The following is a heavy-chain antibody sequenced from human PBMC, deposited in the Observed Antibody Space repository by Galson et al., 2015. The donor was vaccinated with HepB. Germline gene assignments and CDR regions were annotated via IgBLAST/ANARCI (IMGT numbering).Heavy chain of an antibody. CDR2: VSGSGGST. V-gene: IGHV3-23*01. D-gene: IGHD3-10*01. J-gene: IGHJ3*02. CDR1: GFTFSSYA. CDR3: AKFSITTGSAFDI. Sequence: SLRLSCAASGFTFSSYAMSWVRQAPGKGLEWVSAVSGSGGSTYYADSVKGRFTISRDNSKNTLYLQMNSLRAEDTAVYYCAKFSITTGSAFDIWGQGTMVTVSS.